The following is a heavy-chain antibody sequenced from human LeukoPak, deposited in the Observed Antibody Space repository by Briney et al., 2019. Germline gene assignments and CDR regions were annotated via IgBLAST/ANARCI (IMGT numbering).Heavy chain of an antibody. CDR3: ARDRVGDWKVTFDP. J-gene: IGHJ5*02. V-gene: IGHV3-30*03. CDR1: GFTFSTYT. Sequence: PGGSLRLSCAASGFTFSTYTMNWVRQAPGKGLEWVAAISYDGSNKYYVDSVKGRFTISRDNPKNTLYLQMNSLRAEDTAVYYCARDRVGDWKVTFDPWGQGTLVTVSS. CDR2: ISYDGSNK. D-gene: IGHD2-21*02.